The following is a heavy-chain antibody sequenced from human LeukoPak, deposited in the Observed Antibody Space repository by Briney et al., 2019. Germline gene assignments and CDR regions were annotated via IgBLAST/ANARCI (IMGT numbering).Heavy chain of an antibody. Sequence: GGSLRLSCAASGFTFSSYAMSWVRQAPGKGLECVSAISGSGGTTFYADSVKGRFTISRDNSKNTLYLQMNSLRAEDTAVYYCAKDSGSYSRGFDMWGQGTMVTVSS. V-gene: IGHV3-23*01. J-gene: IGHJ3*02. D-gene: IGHD1-26*01. CDR2: ISGSGGTT. CDR3: AKDSGSYSRGFDM. CDR1: GFTFSSYA.